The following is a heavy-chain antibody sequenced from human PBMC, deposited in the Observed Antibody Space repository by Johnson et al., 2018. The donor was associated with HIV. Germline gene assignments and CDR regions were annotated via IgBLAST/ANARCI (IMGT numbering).Heavy chain of an antibody. Sequence: QVQLVESGGGLVKPGGSLRLSCAVSVFTFSDFYMSWIRQAPGKGLEWVAVISYDGSNKYYADSVKGRFTISRDNSKNTLYLQMNSLRAEDTAVYYCARPLGPPLWHDAFDIWGQGTMVTVSS. J-gene: IGHJ3*02. CDR2: ISYDGSNK. CDR3: ARPLGPPLWHDAFDI. V-gene: IGHV3-30-3*01. D-gene: IGHD3-16*01. CDR1: VFTFSDFY.